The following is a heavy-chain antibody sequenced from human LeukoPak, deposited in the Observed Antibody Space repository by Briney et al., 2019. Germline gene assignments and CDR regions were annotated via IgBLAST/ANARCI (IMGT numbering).Heavy chain of an antibody. CDR2: ISGSGGST. CDR1: GFTFSSYA. CDR3: AKVDVVVTAISGFDY. J-gene: IGHJ4*02. V-gene: IGHV3-23*01. D-gene: IGHD2-21*02. Sequence: PGGSQGLSCAASGFTFSSYAMSWVRQAPGKGLEWVSAISGSGGSTYYADSVKGRFTISRDNSKNTLYLQMNSLRAEDTAVYYCAKVDVVVTAISGFDYWGQGTLVTVSS.